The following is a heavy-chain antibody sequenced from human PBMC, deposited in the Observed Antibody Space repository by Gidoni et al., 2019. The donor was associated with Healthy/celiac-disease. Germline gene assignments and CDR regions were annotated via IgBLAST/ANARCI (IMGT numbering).Heavy chain of an antibody. Sequence: QVQLVQSGAGVEQPGASVKVSCQASGYTFTGYYMHWVRQAPGQGLEWMGWINPNSGDTTEAQKVQVRVTMNRYTSTSKAHMERSRLRSDDTAVYYCARGGPGGVYDEGDAFDIWGQGTMVTVSS. V-gene: IGHV1-2*02. CDR2: INPNSGDT. CDR3: ARGGPGGVYDEGDAFDI. CDR1: GYTFTGYY. J-gene: IGHJ3*02. D-gene: IGHD5-12*01.